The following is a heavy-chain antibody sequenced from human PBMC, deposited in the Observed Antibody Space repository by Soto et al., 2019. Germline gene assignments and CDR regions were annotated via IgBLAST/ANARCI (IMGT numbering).Heavy chain of an antibody. CDR3: ARGYYYGSGRPTPGGMDV. D-gene: IGHD3-10*01. J-gene: IGHJ6*02. CDR2: ITPMFGTA. Sequence: SVKVSCKASGGTFSRYAISWVRQAPGQGLEWMGGITPMFGTANYAQKFQGRLTITADESTTTAYMELSSLRSEDTAVYYCARGYYYGSGRPTPGGMDVWGQGTTVTVSS. V-gene: IGHV1-69*13. CDR1: GGTFSRYA.